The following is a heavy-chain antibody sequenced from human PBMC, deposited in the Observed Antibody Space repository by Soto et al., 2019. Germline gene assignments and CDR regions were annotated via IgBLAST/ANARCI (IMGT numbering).Heavy chain of an antibody. CDR2: IYPGDSDT. V-gene: IGHV5-51*01. Sequence: GESLNLSCKASGYSFTSYWIGWVSQMPGKGLEWMGIIYPGDSDTRYSPSFQGQVTISADKSISTAYLQWSSLKASDTAMYYCARHPHSSGWFDYWGQGTLVTVSS. CDR3: ARHPHSSGWFDY. J-gene: IGHJ4*02. CDR1: GYSFTSYW. D-gene: IGHD6-19*01.